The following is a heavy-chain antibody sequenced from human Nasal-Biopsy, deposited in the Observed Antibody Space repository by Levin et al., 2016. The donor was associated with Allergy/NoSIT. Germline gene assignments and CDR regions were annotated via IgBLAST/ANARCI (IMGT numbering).Heavy chain of an antibody. CDR2: INQDESEV. D-gene: IGHD3-9*01. Sequence: GESLKISCEVSGFTFSNYWMTWVRQAPGKGLEWVANINQDESEVHYLDSVKGRFTISRDNSKNLVFLQMNSLREEDTAVYICAATGFWGQGTQVTVSS. CDR1: GFTFSNYW. CDR3: AATGF. J-gene: IGHJ4*02. V-gene: IGHV3-7*01.